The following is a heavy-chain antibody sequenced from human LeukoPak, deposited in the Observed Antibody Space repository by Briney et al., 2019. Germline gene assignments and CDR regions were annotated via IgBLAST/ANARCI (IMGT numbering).Heavy chain of an antibody. CDR1: GYTFTTYG. V-gene: IGHV1-46*01. J-gene: IGHJ5*02. D-gene: IGHD3-10*01. Sequence: ASVKVSCKASGYTFTTYGFSWVRQAPGQGLEWMGIINPSGGSTSYAQKFQGRVTMTRDTSTSTVYMELSSLRSEDTAVYYCARGNTMVRGVIGVNWFDPWGQGTLVTVSS. CDR3: ARGNTMVRGVIGVNWFDP. CDR2: INPSGGST.